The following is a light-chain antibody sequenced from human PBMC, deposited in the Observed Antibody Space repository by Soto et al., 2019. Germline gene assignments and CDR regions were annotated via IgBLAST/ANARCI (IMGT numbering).Light chain of an antibody. CDR1: SSTVGGFNV. J-gene: IGLJ1*01. V-gene: IGLV2-23*01. CDR2: EGI. Sequence: QSVLTQPASVSGSPGQSITISCTGTSSTVGGFNVVSWYQQHPGKAPKVIIYEGIKRPSGISNRFSGSNSGSTASLTISGLQAEDEADYYRCSYVGATTDVFGTGTKSPS. CDR3: CSYVGATTDV.